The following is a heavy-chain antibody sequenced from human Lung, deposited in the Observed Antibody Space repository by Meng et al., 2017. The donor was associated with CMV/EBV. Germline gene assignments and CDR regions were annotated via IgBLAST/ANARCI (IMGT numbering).Heavy chain of an antibody. CDR2: IIPILGIA. D-gene: IGHD2-2*01. J-gene: IGHJ5*02. CDR1: GGTFSSYT. CDR3: ARSPNAIVVVPAASWLDP. Sequence: SVKVSCKASGGTFSSYTISWVRQAPGQGLEWMGRIIPILGIANYAQKFQGRVTITADKSTSTAYMELSSLRSEDTAVYYCARSPNAIVVVPAASWLDPWGQGXLVTVSS. V-gene: IGHV1-69*02.